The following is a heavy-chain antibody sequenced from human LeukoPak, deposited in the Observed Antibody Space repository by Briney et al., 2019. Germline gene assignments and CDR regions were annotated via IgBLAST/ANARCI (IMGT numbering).Heavy chain of an antibody. V-gene: IGHV3-23*01. J-gene: IGHJ4*02. Sequence: GGSLRLSCAASGFTFNIDAMNWVRQAPGKGLEWVAAISGSGVSTRDADSVKGRFTISRDNSKNTLYLQMSSLRAEDTAVYYCAKDHMSSPVTYGYSFDSWGQGTLVTVSS. CDR2: ISGSGVST. CDR3: AKDHMSSPVTYGYSFDS. CDR1: GFTFNIDA. D-gene: IGHD5-18*01.